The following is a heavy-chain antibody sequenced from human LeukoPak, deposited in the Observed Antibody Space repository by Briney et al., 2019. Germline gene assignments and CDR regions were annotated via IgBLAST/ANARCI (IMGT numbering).Heavy chain of an antibody. D-gene: IGHD4-17*01. CDR1: SGSISSYY. CDR3: ASHHDYGDYFDY. Sequence: SETLSLTCTVSSGSISSYYWSWIRQPAGKGLEWIGRIYTSGSTNYNPSLKSRVTMSVDTSKNQFSLKLSSVTAADTAVYYCASHHDYGDYFDYWGQGTLVTVSS. CDR2: IYTSGST. J-gene: IGHJ4*02. V-gene: IGHV4-4*07.